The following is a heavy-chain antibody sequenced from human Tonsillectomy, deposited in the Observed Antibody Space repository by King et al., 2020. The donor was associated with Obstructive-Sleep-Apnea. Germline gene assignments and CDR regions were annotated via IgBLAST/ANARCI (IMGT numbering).Heavy chain of an antibody. Sequence: VQLVESGGGLVKPGGSLRLSCAASGFTFSSYSMNWVRQAPWKGLEWVSSISSMCTFIYYADSVKGRFTISRENAKNSLYLQMNSLRAEDTAVYYCAIPIDYGDYPDYWGQGTLVTVSS. V-gene: IGHV3-21*01. J-gene: IGHJ4*02. D-gene: IGHD4-17*01. CDR2: ISSMCTFI. CDR3: AIPIDYGDYPDY. CDR1: GFTFSSYS.